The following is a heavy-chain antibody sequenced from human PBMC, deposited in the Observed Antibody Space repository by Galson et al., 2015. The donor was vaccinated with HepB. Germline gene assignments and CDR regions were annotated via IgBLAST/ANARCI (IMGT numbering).Heavy chain of an antibody. CDR2: MNPNSGNT. D-gene: IGHD3-16*02. CDR3: ASGGGLFHGVWGSYRPARAFDI. V-gene: IGHV1-8*01. J-gene: IGHJ3*02. CDR1: GYTFTSYD. Sequence: SVKVSCKASGYTFTSYDINWVRQATGQGLEWMGWMNPNSGNTGYAQKFQGRVTMTRNTSISTAYMELSSLRSEDTAVYYCASGGGLFHGVWGSYRPARAFDIWGQGAMVTASS.